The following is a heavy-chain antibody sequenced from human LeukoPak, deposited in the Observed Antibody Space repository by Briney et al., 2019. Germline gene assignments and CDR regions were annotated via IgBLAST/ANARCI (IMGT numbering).Heavy chain of an antibody. CDR2: IYYSGST. D-gene: IGHD4-17*01. V-gene: IGHV4-31*03. CDR1: GGSISSGGYY. Sequence: SQTLSLTCTVSGGSISSGGYYWSWIRQHPGKGLEWIGYIYYSGSTNYNPSLKSRVSISVDTSKNQFSLKLSSVTAADTAVYYCARTGSTVTMLYPFDHWGQGTLVTVSS. J-gene: IGHJ4*02. CDR3: ARTGSTVTMLYPFDH.